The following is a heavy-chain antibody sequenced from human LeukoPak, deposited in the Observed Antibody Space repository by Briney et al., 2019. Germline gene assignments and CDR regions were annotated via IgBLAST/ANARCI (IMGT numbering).Heavy chain of an antibody. Sequence: SETLSLTCTVSGGSISSTSYYWGWFRQPPGKGLEWIGHIYYAGSTSYNESLKSRLTISVDTSRNQFSLNLISVTAADTAVYYCARDHKASDYWGQGTLVTVSS. CDR3: ARDHKASDY. V-gene: IGHV4-39*07. CDR1: GGSISSTSYY. CDR2: IYYAGST. J-gene: IGHJ4*02.